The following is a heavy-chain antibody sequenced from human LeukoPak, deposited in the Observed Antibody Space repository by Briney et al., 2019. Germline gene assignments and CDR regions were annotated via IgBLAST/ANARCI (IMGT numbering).Heavy chain of an antibody. D-gene: IGHD3-16*01. CDR2: ISSSSSTI. Sequence: GGSLRLSCAASGFTFSSYSMNWVRQAPGKGLEWVSYISSSSSTIYYADSVKGRFTISRDNAKNSLYLQMNSLRAEDTAVYYCARVPLLRLGELPHSAWGQGTLVTVSS. V-gene: IGHV3-48*01. J-gene: IGHJ5*02. CDR1: GFTFSSYS. CDR3: ARVPLLRLGELPHSA.